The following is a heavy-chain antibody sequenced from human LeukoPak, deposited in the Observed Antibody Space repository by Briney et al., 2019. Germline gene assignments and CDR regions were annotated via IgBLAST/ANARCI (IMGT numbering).Heavy chain of an antibody. CDR2: ISAYNGNT. Sequence: GASVKVSCKASGYTFTGYYMHWVRQAPGQGLEWMGWISAYNGNTNYAQKLQGRVTMTTDTSTSTACMELRSLRSDDTAVYYCARWVRDYGDTPFDYWGQGTLVTVSS. J-gene: IGHJ4*02. V-gene: IGHV1-18*04. CDR3: ARWVRDYGDTPFDY. D-gene: IGHD4-17*01. CDR1: GYTFTGYY.